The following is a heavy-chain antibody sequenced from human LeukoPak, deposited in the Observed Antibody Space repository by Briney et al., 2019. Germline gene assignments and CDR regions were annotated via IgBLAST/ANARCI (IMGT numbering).Heavy chain of an antibody. CDR2: IGGSGGST. J-gene: IGHJ6*03. D-gene: IGHD3-10*01. V-gene: IGHV3-23*01. CDR1: GFTFNNYW. Sequence: GVLRLSCAASGFTFNNYWMHWVRQAPGKGLEWVSAIGGSGGSTYYADSVKGRFTISRDNSKNTLYLQMNSLRAEDTAVYYCARVYYGSGSLHYYYYYMDVWGKGTTVTISS. CDR3: ARVYYGSGSLHYYYYYMDV.